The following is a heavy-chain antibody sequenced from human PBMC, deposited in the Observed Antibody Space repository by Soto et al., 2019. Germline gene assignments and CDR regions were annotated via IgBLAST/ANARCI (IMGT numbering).Heavy chain of an antibody. V-gene: IGHV3-9*01. Sequence: EVQLVESGGGLVQPGRSLRLSCAASGFTFDDYGMHWVRQSPGKGLEWVSGISWNGGTIGYVDSVKGRFTISRDNAKNSLYLQMNSLRAEDTALDYCARVQGPNYYDYGMDVWGQGTTVTVSS. J-gene: IGHJ6*02. CDR1: GFTFDDYG. CDR2: ISWNGGTI. CDR3: ARVQGPNYYDYGMDV.